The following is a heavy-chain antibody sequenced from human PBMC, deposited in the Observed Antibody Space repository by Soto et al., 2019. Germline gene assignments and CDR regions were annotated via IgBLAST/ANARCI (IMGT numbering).Heavy chain of an antibody. CDR3: AKGGSGYTWFNEF. J-gene: IGHJ4*01. V-gene: IGHV1-69*01. CDR2: IIPVCPTA. D-gene: IGHD3-22*01. CDR1: GGLFSSYP. Sequence: QEQLVQPGAEVKKPGSSVKVSCKASGGLFSSYPISWVRQVPGQGLEWMGGIIPVCPTAYSTQRFQGRVTITPDESPNTAYMELSSLRSEDTAIYYCAKGGSGYTWFNEFWGQGTLVTVSS.